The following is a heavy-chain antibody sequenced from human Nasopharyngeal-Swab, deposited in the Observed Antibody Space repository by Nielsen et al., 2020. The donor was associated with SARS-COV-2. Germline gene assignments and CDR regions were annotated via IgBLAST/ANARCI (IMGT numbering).Heavy chain of an antibody. CDR3: ARAAGQDFWSGYLPEIYYFDY. CDR1: GYTFTSYY. Sequence: ASVKVSCKASGYTFTSYYMHWVRQAPGQGLEWMGRINPKSGGTNYAQKFQGRVTMTRDTSISTAHMELSRLRSDDTAVYYCARAAGQDFWSGYLPEIYYFDYWGQGTLVTVSS. D-gene: IGHD3-3*01. J-gene: IGHJ4*02. V-gene: IGHV1-2*06. CDR2: INPKSGGT.